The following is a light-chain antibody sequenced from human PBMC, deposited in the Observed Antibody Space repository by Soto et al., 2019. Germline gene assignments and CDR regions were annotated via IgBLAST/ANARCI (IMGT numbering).Light chain of an antibody. CDR1: QGISNY. CDR3: QKYNSAPRT. V-gene: IGKV1-27*01. J-gene: IGKJ1*01. Sequence: DIQRTQSPSSLSASVGDRVTITGRASQGISNYLAWYQQKPGKVPKLLIYAASTLQSGVPSRFSVSGSGTDFTLTISSLQHDDVATYYCQKYNSAPRTFGQGNTVAIK. CDR2: AAS.